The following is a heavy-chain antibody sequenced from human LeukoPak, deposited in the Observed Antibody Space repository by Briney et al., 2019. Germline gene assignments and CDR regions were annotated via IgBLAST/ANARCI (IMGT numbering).Heavy chain of an antibody. CDR2: IHRSSISF. CDR1: GFTFSSYS. V-gene: IGHV3-48*02. Sequence: PGGSLRLSCAASGFTFSSYSMNWVRQAPGKGLECVSYIHRSSISFYYGDFVKGRLSISKNNAKNSLYLQMNSLRDEDTAVYYCAREPRYCGGDCGAFDIWGQGTMVTVSS. D-gene: IGHD2-21*02. CDR3: AREPRYCGGDCGAFDI. J-gene: IGHJ3*02.